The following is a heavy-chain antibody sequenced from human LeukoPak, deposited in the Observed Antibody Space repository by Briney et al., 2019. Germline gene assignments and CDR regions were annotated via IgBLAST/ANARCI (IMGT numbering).Heavy chain of an antibody. J-gene: IGHJ6*02. CDR2: IYPGDSDT. CDR3: ARVADRGVAAAGLYYYYYGMDV. Sequence: GESLKISGPGSGYSFTSYWIGWVRQMPGKGLEWMGIIYPGDSDTRYSPSFQGQVTISADTSISTAYLQWSSLKASDTAMYYCARVADRGVAAAGLYYYYYGMDVWGQGTTVTVSS. V-gene: IGHV5-51*01. D-gene: IGHD6-13*01. CDR1: GYSFTSYW.